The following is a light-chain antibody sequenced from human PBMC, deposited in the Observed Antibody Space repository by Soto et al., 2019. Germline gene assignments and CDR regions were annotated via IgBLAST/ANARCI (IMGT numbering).Light chain of an antibody. CDR2: DAS. Sequence: EIVLTQSPGTLSLSPGERATLSCRASQSVGNNYLAWYQQKPGQAPRFLIYDASSRATGIPDRFSGSGSGTDFTLTISRLEPEDFAVFYCEQYCITPPTFGGGTKVEIK. J-gene: IGKJ4*01. V-gene: IGKV3-20*01. CDR3: EQYCITPPT. CDR1: QSVGNNY.